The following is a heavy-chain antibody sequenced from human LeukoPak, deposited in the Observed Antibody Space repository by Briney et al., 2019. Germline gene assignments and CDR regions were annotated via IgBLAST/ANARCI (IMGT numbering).Heavy chain of an antibody. J-gene: IGHJ5*02. CDR1: GGSISSYH. CDR2: IYYSGST. CDR3: ARDYCSSTSCYVGFDP. D-gene: IGHD2-2*01. V-gene: IGHV4-59*01. Sequence: PSETLSLTCTVPGGSISSYHWSWIRQPPGKGLEWIGYIYYSGSTNYNPSLKSRVTISVDPSKNQFSLKLSSVTAADTAVYYCARDYCSSTSCYVGFDPWGQGTLVTVSS.